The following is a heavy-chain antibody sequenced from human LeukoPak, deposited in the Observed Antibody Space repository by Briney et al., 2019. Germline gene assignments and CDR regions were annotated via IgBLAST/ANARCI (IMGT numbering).Heavy chain of an antibody. V-gene: IGHV4-34*01. Sequence: SETLSLTCAVYGGSFSGYYWSWIRQPPGKGLEWIGEINHSGSTNYNPSLKSRVTISVDTSKNQFSLKLSSVTAADTTVYYCARGPSFYGYYYYGMDVWGQGTTVTVSS. CDR2: INHSGST. CDR1: GGSFSGYY. D-gene: IGHD3-10*01. CDR3: ARGPSFYGYYYYGMDV. J-gene: IGHJ6*02.